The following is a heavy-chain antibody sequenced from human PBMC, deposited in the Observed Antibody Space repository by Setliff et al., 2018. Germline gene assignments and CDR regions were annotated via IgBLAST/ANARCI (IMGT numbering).Heavy chain of an antibody. V-gene: IGHV4-31*03. CDR3: ARGAHYNSYYFDY. CDR2: IYYSGST. CDR1: GGSISSGNYY. J-gene: IGHJ4*02. D-gene: IGHD4-4*01. Sequence: TSETLSLTCTVSGGSISSGNYYWSWIRQHPGKGLEWIGYIYYSGSTYYNPSLKSRVTISVDTSKNQFSLKLSSVTAADTAVYYCARGAHYNSYYFDYWGQGTLVTVSS.